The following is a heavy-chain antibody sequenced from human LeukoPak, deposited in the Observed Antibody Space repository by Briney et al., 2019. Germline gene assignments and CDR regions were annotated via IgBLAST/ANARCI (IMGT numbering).Heavy chain of an antibody. CDR3: AYAPYYYMDV. CDR1: GGSISSSSYY. CDR2: IYYSGST. J-gene: IGHJ6*03. Sequence: SETLSLTCTVSGGSISSSSYYWGWIRQPPGKGLEWTGSIYYSGSTYYNPSLKSRVTISVDTSKNQFSLKLSSVTAADTAVYYCAYAPYYYMDVWGKGTTVTVSS. V-gene: IGHV4-39*07.